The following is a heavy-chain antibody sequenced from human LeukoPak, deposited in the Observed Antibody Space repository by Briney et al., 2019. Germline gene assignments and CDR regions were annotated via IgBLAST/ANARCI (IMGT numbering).Heavy chain of an antibody. Sequence: GGSLRLSCAASGFTFRTYGMHWVRQAPGKGLEGVAVIWYDGSNKYYADSVKGRFTISRDNSKNTLYLRMNSLRAEDTAVYYCAREVDSGSPGPGYWGQGTLVTVSS. J-gene: IGHJ4*02. CDR3: AREVDSGSPGPGY. V-gene: IGHV3-33*01. CDR1: GFTFRTYG. CDR2: IWYDGSNK. D-gene: IGHD5-12*01.